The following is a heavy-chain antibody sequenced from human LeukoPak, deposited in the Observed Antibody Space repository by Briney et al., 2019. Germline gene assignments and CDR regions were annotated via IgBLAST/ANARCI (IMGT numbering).Heavy chain of an antibody. CDR2: IYYSGST. V-gene: IGHV4-30-4*08. CDR3: ARVGLDLRSSSVFDH. J-gene: IGHJ4*02. D-gene: IGHD3-3*01. Sequence: SETLSLTCTVSGASINGGDFFWSWIRQAPGRGLEWIGNIYYSGSTSYNPSLRSRTTLSVDTSKNEFSLRLRSVTAADTAVYYCARVGLDLRSSSVFDHWGQGTLVTVSS. CDR1: GASINGGDFF.